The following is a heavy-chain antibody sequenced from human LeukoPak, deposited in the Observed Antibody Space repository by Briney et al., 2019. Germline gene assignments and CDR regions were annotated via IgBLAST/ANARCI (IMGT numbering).Heavy chain of an antibody. V-gene: IGHV3-72*01. Sequence: PGGSLRLSCAASGFTFSDHYMDWVRRAPGKGLEWIGRTRKKANSYTTEYAASVKGRFTISGDDSKNSLYLQMNSLETEDTAVYYCARVMSVDTAVLDYWGQGTLVTVSS. CDR3: ARVMSVDTAVLDY. CDR2: TRKKANSYTT. J-gene: IGHJ4*02. CDR1: GFTFSDHY. D-gene: IGHD5-18*01.